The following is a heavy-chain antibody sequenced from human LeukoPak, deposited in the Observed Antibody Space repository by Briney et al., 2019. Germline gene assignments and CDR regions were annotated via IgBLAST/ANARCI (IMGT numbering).Heavy chain of an antibody. D-gene: IGHD6-13*01. J-gene: IGHJ5*02. Sequence: SETLSLTCTVSGGSISSYYWSWIRQPPGKGLEWIGYIYYSGSTNYNPSLKSRVTISVDTSKNQFSLKLSSVTAADTAVYYCARSGIAAAATGSTLNWFDPWGQGTLVTVSS. CDR1: GGSISSYY. CDR3: ARSGIAAAATGSTLNWFDP. CDR2: IYYSGST. V-gene: IGHV4-59*01.